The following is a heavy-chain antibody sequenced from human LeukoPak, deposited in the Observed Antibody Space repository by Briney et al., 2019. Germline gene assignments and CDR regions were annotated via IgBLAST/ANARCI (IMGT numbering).Heavy chain of an antibody. CDR3: ARDPPAVAINTYG. D-gene: IGHD5-24*01. J-gene: IGHJ4*02. CDR1: GVTVSNNF. V-gene: IGHV3-66*01. Sequence: PGGSLRLSCAASGVTVSNNFMLWVRQAPGKGVEWVSLIYSGGDTHYADSVKGRFTISRDNSKNTLYLQMNNLRAEDTAVYYCARDPPAVAINTYGWGQGTLVTVSS. CDR2: IYSGGDT.